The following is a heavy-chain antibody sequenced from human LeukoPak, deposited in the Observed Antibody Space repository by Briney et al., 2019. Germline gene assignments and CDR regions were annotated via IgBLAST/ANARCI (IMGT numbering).Heavy chain of an antibody. CDR1: GYTFTGYY. J-gene: IGHJ5*02. CDR3: ARESACGTTNCLAPADWLDP. Sequence: ASVKVSCKASGYTFTGYYMHWVRQAPGQGLEWMGWTIPNSGDTDIAQKFQGRVTMTRDTSIATSYMEVDSLTSDDTAVYYCARESACGTTNCLAPADWLDPWGQGTLVIVSS. CDR2: TIPNSGDT. V-gene: IGHV1-2*02. D-gene: IGHD2-2*01.